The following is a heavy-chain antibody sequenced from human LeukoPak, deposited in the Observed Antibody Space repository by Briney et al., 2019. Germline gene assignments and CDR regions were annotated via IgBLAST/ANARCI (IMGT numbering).Heavy chain of an antibody. D-gene: IGHD6-19*01. V-gene: IGHV3-11*01. Sequence: GGSLRLSCAASGFTFSDYYMSWIRQAPGKGLEWVSYISSSGSTIYYADSVRGRFTISTDNFKNSLFLQMNSMGADDTAVYYCVREGTPGRQFFDLWGRGTLATVSS. CDR2: ISSSGSTI. CDR3: VREGTPGRQFFDL. J-gene: IGHJ2*01. CDR1: GFTFSDYY.